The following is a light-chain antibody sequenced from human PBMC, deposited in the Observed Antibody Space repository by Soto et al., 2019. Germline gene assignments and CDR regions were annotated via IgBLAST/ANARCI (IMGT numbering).Light chain of an antibody. V-gene: IGKV3-20*01. CDR3: QQYGGLPRT. CDR2: GAS. Sequence: EIVLTQSPGTVSLSPGERATLSCRASQSVSSNYLAWYQQKPGQAPRLLIYGASSRSTGITDRFSGSGSVTDFTLTISILEPEDFAVYYCQQYGGLPRTFGQGTKVEIK. CDR1: QSVSSNY. J-gene: IGKJ1*01.